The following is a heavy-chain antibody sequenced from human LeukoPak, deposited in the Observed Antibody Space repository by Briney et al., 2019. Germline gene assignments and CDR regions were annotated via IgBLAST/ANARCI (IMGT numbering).Heavy chain of an antibody. V-gene: IGHV1-8*01. D-gene: IGHD3-9*01. J-gene: IGHJ6*03. CDR1: GYTFTSYD. CDR3: AGEGLTYYDILTGYYYYYYMDV. CDR2: MNPNSGNT. Sequence: ASVKVSCKASGYTFTSYDINWVRQATGQGLEWMGWMNPNSGNTGYAQKFQGRVTMTRNTSISTAYMELSSLRSEDTAVYYCAGEGLTYYDILTGYYYYYYMDVWGKGTTVTVSS.